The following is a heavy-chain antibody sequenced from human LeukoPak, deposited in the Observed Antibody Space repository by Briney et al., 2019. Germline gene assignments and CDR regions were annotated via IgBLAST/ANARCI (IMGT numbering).Heavy chain of an antibody. J-gene: IGHJ4*02. CDR2: IGGSGGST. Sequence: GGSLRLSCAASGFTFSSYAMSWVRQAPGKGLEWVSAIGGSGGSTYYADSVKGRFTISRDNSKNTLYLQMNSLRAEDTAVYYCAKPPSYCGGDCYYRYWGQGTLVTVSS. CDR1: GFTFSSYA. CDR3: AKPPSYCGGDCYYRY. D-gene: IGHD2-21*02. V-gene: IGHV3-23*01.